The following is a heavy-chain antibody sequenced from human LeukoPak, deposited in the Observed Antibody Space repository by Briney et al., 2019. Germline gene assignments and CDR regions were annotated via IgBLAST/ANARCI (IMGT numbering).Heavy chain of an antibody. V-gene: IGHV4-39*07. CDR1: GGSINGSGYH. J-gene: IGHJ2*01. CDR2: IYYRGTT. Sequence: SETLSLKCTVAGGSINGSGYHWGWIRQPPGKGLEWIGTIYYRGTTYYKPSLKSRVTISLDTPKNQFSLSPTSMTAADTAVYYCARGSYFDLWGRGTLVTVSS. CDR3: ARGSYFDL.